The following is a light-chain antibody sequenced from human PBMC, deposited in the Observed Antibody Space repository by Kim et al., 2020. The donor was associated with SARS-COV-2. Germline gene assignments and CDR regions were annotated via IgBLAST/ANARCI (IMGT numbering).Light chain of an antibody. J-gene: IGKJ1*01. Sequence: EIVLTQSPGTLSLSPGERATLSCRASQSVGSSYLAWYQHKPGQAPRLLIYGTSKAATGIPDRFSGSGSGTDFTLTVSRLEPEDFAVYYCQQYGSSPRTFGEGTKVDIK. CDR1: QSVGSSY. CDR2: GTS. CDR3: QQYGSSPRT. V-gene: IGKV3-20*01.